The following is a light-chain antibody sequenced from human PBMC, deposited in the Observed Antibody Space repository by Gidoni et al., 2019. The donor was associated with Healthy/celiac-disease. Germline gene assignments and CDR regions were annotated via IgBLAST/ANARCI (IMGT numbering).Light chain of an antibody. Sequence: IQMTQSPSTLSASVGDRVTITCRASQSISSWLAWYQQKPGKAPKLLIYKASSLESGVPSRFSGSGSGTEFTLTSSSLQPDDFATYYCQQDNSYWTFXXXTKVEIK. V-gene: IGKV1-5*03. CDR3: QQDNSYWT. CDR2: KAS. CDR1: QSISSW. J-gene: IGKJ1*01.